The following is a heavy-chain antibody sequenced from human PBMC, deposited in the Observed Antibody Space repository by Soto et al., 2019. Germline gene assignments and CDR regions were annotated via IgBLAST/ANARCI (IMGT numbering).Heavy chain of an antibody. CDR2: IYYIGRT. CDR1: GGSINIGGYY. D-gene: IGHD3-3*02. J-gene: IGHJ4*02. Sequence: QVQLQGSGPGLVKPSQTLSLTCTVSGGSINIGGYYWSWIRQHPGKGLEWIGYIYYIGRTFYNPSLKSRVTISFDTSKNQFSLKLNSVTAADTAVYYCASTAWHFFDYWGQGTLVTVSS. CDR3: ASTAWHFFDY. V-gene: IGHV4-31*03.